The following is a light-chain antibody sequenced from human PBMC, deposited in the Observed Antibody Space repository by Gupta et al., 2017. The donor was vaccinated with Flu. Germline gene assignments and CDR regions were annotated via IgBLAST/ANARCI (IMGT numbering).Light chain of an antibody. CDR2: LGS. J-gene: IGKJ3*01. CDR1: QSLLHSNGYNY. CDR3: RQDLPTTT. V-gene: IGKV2-28*01. Sequence: DIVMTQSPLSLPVTPGEPASISCRSSQSLLHSNGYNYLDWYLQKPVQSPQLLIYLGSNRAFGVPDRFSGSGSDTDFTLKSSRGEAEDVGVYYGRQDLPTTTFGHGTKVDIK.